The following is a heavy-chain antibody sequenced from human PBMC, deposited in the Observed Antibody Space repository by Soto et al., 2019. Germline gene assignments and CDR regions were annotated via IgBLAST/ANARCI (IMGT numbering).Heavy chain of an antibody. Sequence: ESGGGLVKPGGSLRLSCAASGFTFSTYSMNWVRQAPGKGLEWVSSISSSGGSVSYAESVKGRFTISRDNAKNSLYLQMDSLRAEDTAVYYCARGRSINTNMDYWGQGTLVTVSS. J-gene: IGHJ4*02. D-gene: IGHD2-2*01. CDR2: ISSSGGSV. CDR1: GFTFSTYS. CDR3: ARGRSINTNMDY. V-gene: IGHV3-21*01.